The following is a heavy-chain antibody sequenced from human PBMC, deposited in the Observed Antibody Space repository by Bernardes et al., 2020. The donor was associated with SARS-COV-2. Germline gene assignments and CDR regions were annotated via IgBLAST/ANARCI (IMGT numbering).Heavy chain of an antibody. CDR1: GFIFSSYH. CDR3: AKDRRGVGVIVPGEDY. D-gene: IGHD3-16*02. J-gene: IGHJ4*02. Sequence: GGSLRLSCAACGFIFSSYHMTWVRQAPGKGLEWVSAIHYDDSTFYADSVRGRFTISRDNSKNMFYLQMNSLRPEDTAVYYCAKDRRGVGVIVPGEDYWGQGTLVIVSS. V-gene: IGHV3-23*01. CDR2: IHYDDST.